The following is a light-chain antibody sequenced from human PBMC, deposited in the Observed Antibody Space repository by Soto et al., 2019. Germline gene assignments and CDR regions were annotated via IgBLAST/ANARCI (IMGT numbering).Light chain of an antibody. V-gene: IGKV3-20*01. CDR3: QQYGSSPIT. CDR1: QSVSSNF. CDR2: GAS. J-gene: IGKJ5*01. Sequence: EIVVTQSPGTLPLSPGDRATLSCRASQSVSSNFLAWYQQKPGQALRLLIYGASSRATGIPDRFSGSGSGTDFTLTISRLEPEDFAVYYCQQYGSSPITFGQGTRLEIK.